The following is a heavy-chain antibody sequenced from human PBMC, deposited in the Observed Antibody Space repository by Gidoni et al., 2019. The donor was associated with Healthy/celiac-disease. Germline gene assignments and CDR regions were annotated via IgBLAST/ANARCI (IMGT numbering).Heavy chain of an antibody. CDR1: GGSISSSSYY. J-gene: IGHJ5*02. V-gene: IGHV4-39*01. CDR2: IYYSGS. D-gene: IGHD3-10*01. Sequence: QLQLQESGPGLVKPSETLSLTCTVSGGSISSSSYYWGWIRQPPGKGLEWIGSIYYSGSTISVDTSKIQFSLKLSSVTAADTAVCYCARQGVELLWFGELFNPTWFDPWGQGTLVTVSS. CDR3: ARQGVELLWFGELFNPTWFDP.